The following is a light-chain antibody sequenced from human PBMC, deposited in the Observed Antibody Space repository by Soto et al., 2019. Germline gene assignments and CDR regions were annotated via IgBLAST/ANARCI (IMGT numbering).Light chain of an antibody. Sequence: EIVMTQFPATLYVSPGERATFACRASQVFGSSLAWYPQKPGQARGLLIYGEYRRAIGVPDRLRGGGYGTDFTLNISRLEPEDFAVYFCQQYGASLTFGGGTRV. CDR2: GEY. CDR1: QVFGSS. V-gene: IGKV3-20*01. CDR3: QQYGASLT. J-gene: IGKJ4*02.